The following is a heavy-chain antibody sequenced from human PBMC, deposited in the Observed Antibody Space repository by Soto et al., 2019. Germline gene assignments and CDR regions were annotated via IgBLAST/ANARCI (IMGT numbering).Heavy chain of an antibody. V-gene: IGHV1-69*06. D-gene: IGHD3-9*01. J-gene: IGHJ6*02. CDR2: IIPIFGTA. Sequence: VASVKVSCKASGGTFSSYAISWVRQAPGQGPEWMGGIIPIFGTANYAQKFQGRVTITADKSTSTAYMELSSLRSEDTAVYYCVGPGLTGYTYYGMDVWGQGTTVTVSS. CDR3: VGPGLTGYTYYGMDV. CDR1: GGTFSSYA.